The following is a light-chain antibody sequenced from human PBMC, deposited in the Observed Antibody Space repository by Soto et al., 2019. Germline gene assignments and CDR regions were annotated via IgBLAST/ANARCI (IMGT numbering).Light chain of an antibody. CDR1: SGYSDYK. CDR2: VGPGGIVE. V-gene: IGLV9-49*03. J-gene: IGLJ2*01. CDR3: GADHGSGTNFVKV. Sequence: QSVLPQPPSASASLGASVTLACTLSSGYSDYKVDWYQQRPGKGPRLVMRVGPGGIVESKGEGIPDRFSVVGSGLNRYLTIKNIQDDDESDYHCGADHGSGTNFVKVFGGGTKLTVL.